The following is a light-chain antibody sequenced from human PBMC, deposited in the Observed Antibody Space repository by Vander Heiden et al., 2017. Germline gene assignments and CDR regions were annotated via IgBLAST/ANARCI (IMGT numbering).Light chain of an antibody. V-gene: IGLV1-40*01. CDR2: GNS. Sequence: QSVLTQPPSGSGAPGQGVTISCTGSISNIGAGYDVHWSQQLPGTAPKLPIYGNSNRPSGVPDRFSGSKSGTSASLAITGLQAEDEADYYCQSYDSSLSGSRGVFGGGTKLTVL. CDR1: ISNIGAGYD. CDR3: QSYDSSLSGSRGV. J-gene: IGLJ2*01.